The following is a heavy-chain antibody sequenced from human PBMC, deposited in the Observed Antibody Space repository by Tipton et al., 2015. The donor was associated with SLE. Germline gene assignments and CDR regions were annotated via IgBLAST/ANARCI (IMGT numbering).Heavy chain of an antibody. V-gene: IGHV3-23*03. Sequence: GSLRLSCATSGFTFSASDMSWVRQAPGKGLEWVSVNYGGGSTYYADSVKGRFTISRDNSKNTLYLQMNSLRGEDTALYYCTKESSRGHYPDSWGQGTLVTVSS. CDR2: NYGGGST. J-gene: IGHJ4*02. D-gene: IGHD3-22*01. CDR3: TKESSRGHYPDS. CDR1: GFTFSASD.